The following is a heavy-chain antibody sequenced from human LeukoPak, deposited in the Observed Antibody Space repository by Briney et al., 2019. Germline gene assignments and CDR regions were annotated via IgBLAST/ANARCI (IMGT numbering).Heavy chain of an antibody. D-gene: IGHD2-15*01. V-gene: IGHV4-34*01. CDR1: GGSFSGYY. CDR2: INHSGST. CDR3: ARAQGVVVVVNSPPFFDY. J-gene: IGHJ4*02. Sequence: SETLSLTCAVYGGSFSGYYWSWIRQPPGKGLEWIGEINHSGSTNYNPPLKSRVTISVDTSKNQFSLKLSSVTAADTAVYYCARAQGVVVVVNSPPFFDYWGQGTLVTVSS.